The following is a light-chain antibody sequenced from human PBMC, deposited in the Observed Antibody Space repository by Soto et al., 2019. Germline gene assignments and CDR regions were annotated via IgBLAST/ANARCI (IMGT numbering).Light chain of an antibody. J-gene: IGLJ3*02. CDR1: SYNIGAGYD. CDR3: QSYYSSLSGHWV. V-gene: IGLV1-40*01. CDR2: GNS. Sequence: QLVLTQPPSVSGAPGQRVTISCTGSSYNIGAGYDVHWYQQLPGTAPKLLIYGNSNRPSGVPDRFSGSKSGTSASLAITGLQAEDESEYYCQSYYSSLSGHWVFGGGTKVTVL.